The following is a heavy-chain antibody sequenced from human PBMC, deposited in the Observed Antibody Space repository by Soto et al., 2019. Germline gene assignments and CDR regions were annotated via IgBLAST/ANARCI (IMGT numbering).Heavy chain of an antibody. J-gene: IGHJ5*02. CDR3: ASEMSTT. D-gene: IGHD2-8*01. Sequence: QVQLVQSGAEVKKPGASVKVSCKASGYTFTSHDINWMRQTTGQGLEWMGWMNPNSGNTNYAQKLQGRVTMTRDTSISTVFMDLTNLRSEDTAIYYGASEMSTTWGRGTLVTVAS. CDR2: MNPNSGNT. V-gene: IGHV1-8*01. CDR1: GYTFTSHD.